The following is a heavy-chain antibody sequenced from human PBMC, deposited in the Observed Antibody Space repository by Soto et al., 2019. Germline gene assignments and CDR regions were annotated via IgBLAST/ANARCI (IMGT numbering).Heavy chain of an antibody. CDR3: ASDLDCSSSSCPSDY. D-gene: IGHD2-2*01. Sequence: QVQLVQSGTEVKKPGSSVKVSCKASGGTFSRHIISWVRQAPVQGIEWMGRFIPIYGTANYAQKFQGRVPITADKSTTTAYMELSSLRSEDTAVYYCASDLDCSSSSCPSDYWGQGTLVTVSS. CDR1: GGTFSRHI. V-gene: IGHV1-69*08. CDR2: FIPIYGTA. J-gene: IGHJ4*02.